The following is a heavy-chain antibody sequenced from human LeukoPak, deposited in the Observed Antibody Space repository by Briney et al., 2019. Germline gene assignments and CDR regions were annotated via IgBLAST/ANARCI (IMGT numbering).Heavy chain of an antibody. D-gene: IGHD3-16*01. V-gene: IGHV4-59*08. Sequence: SETLSLTCTVSGGSISSYYWSWIRQPPGKGLEWIGYIYYSGSTNYNPSLKSRVTISVDTSKNQFPLKLSSVTAADTAVYYCARRGGHYYYGMDVWGQGTTVTVSS. CDR1: GGSISSYY. CDR3: ARRGGHYYYGMDV. J-gene: IGHJ6*02. CDR2: IYYSGST.